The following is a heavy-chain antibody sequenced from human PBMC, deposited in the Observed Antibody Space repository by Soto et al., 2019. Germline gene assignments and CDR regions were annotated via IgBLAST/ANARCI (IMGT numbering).Heavy chain of an antibody. CDR2: ISENGGSRGGT. CDR3: ASAKAVVIAPLGI. V-gene: IGHV3-23*01. D-gene: IGHD2-21*01. J-gene: IGHJ3*02. Sequence: GGSLRLSCAASGFTFNNSAMTWVCHAPGQGLEWVASISENGGSRGGTYYANSVKGRFTISRDNSKNTLYLQVDSLTGADTAVYYCASAKAVVIAPLGIWGQGALVTVSS. CDR1: GFTFNNSA.